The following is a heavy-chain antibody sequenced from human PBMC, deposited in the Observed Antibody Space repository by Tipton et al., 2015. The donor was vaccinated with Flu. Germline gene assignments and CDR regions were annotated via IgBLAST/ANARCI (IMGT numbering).Heavy chain of an antibody. Sequence: TLSLTCAVHGGSFSGYYWSWIRQTPGKGLEWIGEINHGGSTNCNPSLKSRVTISADTSKNQFSLKVTSLTAADTAVYYCARGSGYANAYLDYWGRGTLVTVSS. D-gene: IGHD5-12*01. J-gene: IGHJ4*02. CDR2: INHGGST. V-gene: IGHV4-34*01. CDR3: ARGSGYANAYLDY. CDR1: GGSFSGYY.